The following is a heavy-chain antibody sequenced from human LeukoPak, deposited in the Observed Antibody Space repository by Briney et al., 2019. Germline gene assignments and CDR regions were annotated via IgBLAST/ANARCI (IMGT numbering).Heavy chain of an antibody. CDR1: GGSFSGYY. Sequence: PSETLSLTCAVYGGSFSGYYWSWIRQPPGKGLEWIGEINHSGSTNYNPSLKSRVTISVDTSKNQLSLKLSSVTAADTAVYYCATPSRDCGGDCYLDYWGQGTLVTVSS. CDR2: INHSGST. V-gene: IGHV4-34*01. J-gene: IGHJ4*02. CDR3: ATPSRDCGGDCYLDY. D-gene: IGHD2-21*02.